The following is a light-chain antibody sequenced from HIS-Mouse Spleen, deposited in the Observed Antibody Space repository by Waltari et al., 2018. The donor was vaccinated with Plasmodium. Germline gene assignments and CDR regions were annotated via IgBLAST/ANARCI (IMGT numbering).Light chain of an antibody. CDR1: RLHVGAYNL. Sequence: QSALPQPASVSGSPGPSVTISCTGTRLHVGAYNLVSWYQQPPGKAPKLMIYEGSKRPSGVSNRFSGSKSGNTASLTISGLQAEDEADYYCCSYAGSSTVVFGGGTKLTVL. CDR2: EGS. J-gene: IGLJ2*01. CDR3: CSYAGSSTVV. V-gene: IGLV2-23*01.